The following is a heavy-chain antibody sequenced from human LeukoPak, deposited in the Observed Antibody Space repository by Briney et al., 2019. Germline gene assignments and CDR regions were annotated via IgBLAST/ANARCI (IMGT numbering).Heavy chain of an antibody. J-gene: IGHJ4*02. CDR3: ARAGGDY. CDR2: IFSGGTT. D-gene: IGHD3-10*01. V-gene: IGHV3-66*01. Sequence: PGGSLRLSCAASGFTFSSYWMHWVRQAPGKGLEWVSLIFSGGTTYYADSVKGRFTISRDNSKNTLYLQMNSLRAEDTAVYYCARAGGDYWGQGTLVTVSS. CDR1: GFTFSSYW.